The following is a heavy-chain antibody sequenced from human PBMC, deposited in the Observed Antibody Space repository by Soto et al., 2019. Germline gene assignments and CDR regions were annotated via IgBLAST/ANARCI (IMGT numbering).Heavy chain of an antibody. Sequence: EVQLVESGGGLVQPGGSLRLSCVASGLTFTTYWMTWVRQAPGKGLEWVANIKQDGSEKYYVDSVKGRFTISRDDAENSLYLQMNNLRAEDTAVYYCMRNRAKFDTWGQGTPVPVSS. J-gene: IGHJ5*02. CDR1: GLTFTTYW. D-gene: IGHD1-26*01. V-gene: IGHV3-7*01. CDR3: MRNRAKFDT. CDR2: IKQDGSEK.